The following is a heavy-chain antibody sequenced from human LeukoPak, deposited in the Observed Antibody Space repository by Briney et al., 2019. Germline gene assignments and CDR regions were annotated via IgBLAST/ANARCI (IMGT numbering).Heavy chain of an antibody. CDR2: ISGSGGST. Sequence: GGSLRLSCAASGFTFSSYAMSWVRQAPGKGLEWVSAISGSGGSTYYADSVKGRFTTSRDNSKNTLYLQMNSLRAEDTAVYYCAKHSQEYYDILTGYLFDYWGQGTLVTVSS. V-gene: IGHV3-23*01. CDR3: AKHSQEYYDILTGYLFDY. CDR1: GFTFSSYA. J-gene: IGHJ4*02. D-gene: IGHD3-9*01.